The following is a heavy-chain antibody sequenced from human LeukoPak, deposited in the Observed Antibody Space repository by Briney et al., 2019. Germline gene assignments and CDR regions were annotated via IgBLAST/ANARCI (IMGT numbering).Heavy chain of an antibody. CDR3: ARSLYDSSGRHFDY. CDR2: IIPIFGTA. D-gene: IGHD3-22*01. CDR1: GGTFSSYA. Sequence: SVKVSCKASGGTFSSYAISWVRQVPGQGLEWMGGIIPIFGTANYAQKFQGRVTITADESTSTAYMELSSLRSEDTAVYYCARSLYDSSGRHFDYWGQGTLVTVSS. J-gene: IGHJ4*02. V-gene: IGHV1-69*13.